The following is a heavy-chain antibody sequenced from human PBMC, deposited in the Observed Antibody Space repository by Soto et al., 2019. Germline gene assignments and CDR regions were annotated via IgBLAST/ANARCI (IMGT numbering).Heavy chain of an antibody. CDR3: ARRYGGTFDY. V-gene: IGHV4-59*08. Sequence: QVQLKESGPGLVKPSETPSLTCTVSGGSISSYYWSWIRQPPGKGLEWIGYIYYSGSTNYNPSLKSRVTISVDTSKNQFSLKLSSVTAADTAVYYCARRYGGTFDYWGQGTLVTVSS. D-gene: IGHD2-15*01. CDR1: GGSISSYY. CDR2: IYYSGST. J-gene: IGHJ4*02.